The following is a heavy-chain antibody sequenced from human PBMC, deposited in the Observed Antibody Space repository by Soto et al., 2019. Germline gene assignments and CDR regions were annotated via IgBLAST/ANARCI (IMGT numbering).Heavy chain of an antibody. V-gene: IGHV3-11*01. CDR1: GFPVSEFY. CDR3: SDTGGP. Sequence: AGSLILSREASGFPVSEFYMTWIRKAPGKGLEWLSYISGSGTTIYYADSVKGRFTISRDNAKKSVYLQMNSLRSDDTAVYFCSDTGGPWGQGTLVTFS. D-gene: IGHD2-8*02. CDR2: ISGSGTTI. J-gene: IGHJ5*02.